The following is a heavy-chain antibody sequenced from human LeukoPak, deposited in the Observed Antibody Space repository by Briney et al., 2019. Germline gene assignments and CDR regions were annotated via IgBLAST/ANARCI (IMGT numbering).Heavy chain of an antibody. D-gene: IGHD4-17*01. Sequence: GGSLRLSCAASGFTFSDAYMDWVRQAPGKGLQWVGRIRNKPHSYTTDYAASVKGRFTISRDDSKNSLFLQMSSLKIEDTAVYYCTRVRHGDYFDPWGLGTLVTVSS. J-gene: IGHJ4*02. V-gene: IGHV3-72*01. CDR3: TRVRHGDYFDP. CDR1: GFTFSDAY. CDR2: IRNKPHSYTT.